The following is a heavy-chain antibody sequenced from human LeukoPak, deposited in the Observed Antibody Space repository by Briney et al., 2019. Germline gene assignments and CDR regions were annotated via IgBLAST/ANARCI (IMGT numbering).Heavy chain of an antibody. CDR3: AKAATNYYDSSGYFDY. D-gene: IGHD3-22*01. Sequence: PGGSLRLSCAASGFTFSSYAMSWVRQAPGKGLERVSAISGRGGSTYYADSVKGRFTISRDNSKNTLYLQMNSLRAEDTAVYYCAKAATNYYDSSGYFDYWGQGTLVTVSS. CDR1: GFTFSSYA. V-gene: IGHV3-23*01. J-gene: IGHJ4*02. CDR2: ISGRGGST.